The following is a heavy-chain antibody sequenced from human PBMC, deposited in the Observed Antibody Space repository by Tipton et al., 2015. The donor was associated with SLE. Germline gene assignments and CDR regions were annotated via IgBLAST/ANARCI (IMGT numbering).Heavy chain of an antibody. V-gene: IGHV4-59*11. CDR3: AREPPYYYYGMDV. Sequence: TLSLTCTVSGGSISSHYWSWIRQPPGKGLEWIGYIYYSGSTNYNPSLKSRVTISVDTSKNQFSLKLSSVTAADTAVYYCAREPPYYYYGMDVWGQGTTVTVSS. J-gene: IGHJ6*02. CDR2: IYYSGST. CDR1: GGSISSHY.